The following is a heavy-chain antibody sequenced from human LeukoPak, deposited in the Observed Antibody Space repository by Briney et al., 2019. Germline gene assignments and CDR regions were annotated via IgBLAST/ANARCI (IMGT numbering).Heavy chain of an antibody. V-gene: IGHV3-53*01. J-gene: IGHJ4*02. CDR2: IYSGGST. CDR3: ARAGPIDY. CDR1: GFTFSSYW. Sequence: GGSLRLSCAASGFTFSSYWMSWVRQAPGKGLEWVSVIYSGGSTYYAASVEGRFTITRDNSKNTVYLQMNSLRVEDTAVYYCARAGPIDYWGQGTLATVSS.